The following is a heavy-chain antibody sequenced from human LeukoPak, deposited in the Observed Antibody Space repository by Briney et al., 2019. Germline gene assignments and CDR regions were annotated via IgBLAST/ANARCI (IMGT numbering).Heavy chain of an antibody. CDR3: ARTVSLLVRGVSSVYDYYYGMDV. CDR2: IYHSGST. V-gene: IGHV4-4*02. J-gene: IGHJ6*02. Sequence: PSGTLSLTCTVSGGSISSSNWWSWVRQPPGKGLEWIGEIYHSGSTNYNPSLKSRVTISVDKSKNQFSLKLSSVTAADTAVYYCARTVSLLVRGVSSVYDYYYGMDVWGQGTTVTVSS. CDR1: GGSISSSNW. D-gene: IGHD3-10*01.